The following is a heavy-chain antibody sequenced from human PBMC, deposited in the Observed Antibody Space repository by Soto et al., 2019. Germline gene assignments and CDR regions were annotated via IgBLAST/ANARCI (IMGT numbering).Heavy chain of an antibody. V-gene: IGHV3-23*01. CDR2: ISGSCGST. CDR3: AKDLNPPPGIAAAGTGFY. CDR1: GFTFSSYA. D-gene: IGHD6-13*01. Sequence: GGSLRLSCAASGFTFSSYAMSWVRQAPGKGLEWVSAISGSCGSTYYADSVKGRFTISRDNSKNTLYLQMNSLRAEDTAVFYCAKDLNPPPGIAAAGTGFYWGQGTLVTVSS. J-gene: IGHJ4*02.